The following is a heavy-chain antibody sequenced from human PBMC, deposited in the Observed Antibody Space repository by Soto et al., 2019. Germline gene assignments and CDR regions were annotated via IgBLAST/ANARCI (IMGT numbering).Heavy chain of an antibody. Sequence: SETLSLTCTVSGGSISSYYWSWIRQPPGKGLEWIGYIYYSGSTNYNPSLKSRVTISVDTSKNQFSLKLSSVTAADTAVYYCARDVYATYYYDSTGGWFDPWGQGTLVTVS. CDR2: IYYSGST. D-gene: IGHD3-22*01. V-gene: IGHV4-59*01. CDR3: ARDVYATYYYDSTGGWFDP. CDR1: GGSISSYY. J-gene: IGHJ5*02.